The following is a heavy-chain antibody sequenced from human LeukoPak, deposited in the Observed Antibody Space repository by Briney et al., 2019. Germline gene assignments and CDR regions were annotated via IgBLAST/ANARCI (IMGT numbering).Heavy chain of an antibody. Sequence: AETLSLTCTVSGGSISSYYWSWIRQPPGKGLEWIGYIYYSGSTNYNPSLKSRVTISVDTSKNQFSLKLSSVTAADTAVYYCARQQLSQLYYFDYWGQGTLFTVSS. CDR2: IYYSGST. CDR1: GGSISSYY. CDR3: ARQQLSQLYYFDY. J-gene: IGHJ4*02. V-gene: IGHV4-59*01. D-gene: IGHD6-13*01.